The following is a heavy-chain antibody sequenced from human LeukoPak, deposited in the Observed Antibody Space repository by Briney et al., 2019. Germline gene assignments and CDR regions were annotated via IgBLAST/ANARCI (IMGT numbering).Heavy chain of an antibody. V-gene: IGHV3-23*01. Sequence: GGSLRLSCAASGFIFSKYAMSWVRQAPGKGLEWVSSISGSGGSTYYADSVKGRFTISRDNSKNTLHLQMNSLRAEDTAVYYCARPLMYYYGSETYFWFDPWGQGTLVTVSS. J-gene: IGHJ5*02. CDR1: GFIFSKYA. CDR2: ISGSGGST. CDR3: ARPLMYYYGSETYFWFDP. D-gene: IGHD3-10*01.